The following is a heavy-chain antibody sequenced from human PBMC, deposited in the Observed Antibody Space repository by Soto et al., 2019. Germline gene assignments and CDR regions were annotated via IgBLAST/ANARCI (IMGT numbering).Heavy chain of an antibody. Sequence: SVKVSCKASGGTFSSYAISWVRQAPGQGLEWMGGIIPIFGTANYAQKFQGRVTITADESTSTAYMELSSLRSEDTAVYYCASWVVTPGYFDYWGQGTLVTVSS. CDR3: ASWVVTPGYFDY. D-gene: IGHD2-15*01. J-gene: IGHJ4*02. CDR1: GGTFSSYA. V-gene: IGHV1-69*13. CDR2: IIPIFGTA.